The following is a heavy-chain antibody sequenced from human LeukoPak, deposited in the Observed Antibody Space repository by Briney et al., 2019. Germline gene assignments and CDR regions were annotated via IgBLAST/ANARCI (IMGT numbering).Heavy chain of an antibody. D-gene: IGHD3-22*01. V-gene: IGHV4-39*01. J-gene: IGHJ3*02. CDR3: ARSMIVVVIRHKDAFDI. CDR1: GGSISSYY. Sequence: SETLSLTCTVSGGSISSYYWGWIRQPPGKGLEWIGSIYYSGSTYYNPSLKSRVTISVDTSKNQFSLKLSSVTAADTAVYYCARSMIVVVIRHKDAFDIWGQGTMVTVSS. CDR2: IYYSGST.